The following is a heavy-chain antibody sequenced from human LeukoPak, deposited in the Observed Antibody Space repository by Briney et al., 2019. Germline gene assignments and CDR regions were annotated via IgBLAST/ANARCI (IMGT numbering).Heavy chain of an antibody. J-gene: IGHJ4*02. CDR1: GLTFSSYG. Sequence: PGGSLRLSCAASGLTFSSYGMHWVRQAPGKGLEWVAVIWYDGSNKYYADSVKGRFTISRDNSKNTLYLQMNSLRAEDTAVYYCAKFRSYYYDSSGPTSDYWGQGTLVTVSS. CDR3: AKFRSYYYDSSGPTSDY. D-gene: IGHD3-22*01. V-gene: IGHV3-33*03. CDR2: IWYDGSNK.